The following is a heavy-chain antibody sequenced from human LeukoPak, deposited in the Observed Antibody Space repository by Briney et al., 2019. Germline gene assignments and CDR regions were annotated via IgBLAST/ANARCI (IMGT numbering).Heavy chain of an antibody. CDR3: AKGYSSSWSTDY. Sequence: HPGGSLRLSCAASGFTFSSYGMPWVRQAPGKGLEWVAVISYDGSNKYYADSVKGRFTISRDNSKNTLYLQMNSLRAEDTAVYYCAKGYSSSWSTDYWGQGTLVTVSS. V-gene: IGHV3-30*18. CDR1: GFTFSSYG. D-gene: IGHD6-13*01. J-gene: IGHJ4*02. CDR2: ISYDGSNK.